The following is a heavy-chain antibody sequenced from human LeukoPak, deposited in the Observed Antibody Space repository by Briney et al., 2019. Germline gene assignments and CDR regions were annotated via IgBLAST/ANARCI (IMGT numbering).Heavy chain of an antibody. CDR2: ISGSSSSI. CDR3: ARDYDRSGYYIDLDY. J-gene: IGHJ4*02. D-gene: IGHD3-22*01. V-gene: IGHV3-48*04. Sequence: GGSLRLSCAASGFTFSSCSVNWVRQAPGKGLEWVSYISGSSSSIKCADSVKGRFTISRDNAKNSLYLQMNSLRAEDTAVYYCARDYDRSGYYIDLDYWGQGTLVTVSS. CDR1: GFTFSSCS.